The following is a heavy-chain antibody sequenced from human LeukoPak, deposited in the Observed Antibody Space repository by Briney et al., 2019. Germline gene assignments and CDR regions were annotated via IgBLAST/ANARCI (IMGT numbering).Heavy chain of an antibody. CDR3: ARGGPRQGIVVVPANWFDP. D-gene: IGHD2-2*01. J-gene: IGHJ5*02. Sequence: GASVKVSCKASGYTFTDYYMHWVRQAPGQGLEWMGWINPNSGGTNYAQKFQGRVTMTRDTSISTAYMELSRLRSDDTAVYYCARGGPRQGIVVVPANWFDPWGQGTLVTVSS. CDR2: INPNSGGT. CDR1: GYTFTDYY. V-gene: IGHV1-2*02.